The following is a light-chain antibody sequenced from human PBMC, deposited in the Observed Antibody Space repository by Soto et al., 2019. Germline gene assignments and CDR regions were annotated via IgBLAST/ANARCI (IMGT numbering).Light chain of an antibody. Sequence: QSVLTQSPSASASLGASVKLTCTLSSGHSSYAIEWHQQRPEKGPRYLMKLNSDGSHSKGDGIPDRFSGSSSGAERYLTISSLQSEDEADYYCQTWVTGIQVFGGGTKLTVL. CDR1: SGHSSYA. V-gene: IGLV4-69*01. CDR3: QTWVTGIQV. J-gene: IGLJ2*01. CDR2: LNSDGSH.